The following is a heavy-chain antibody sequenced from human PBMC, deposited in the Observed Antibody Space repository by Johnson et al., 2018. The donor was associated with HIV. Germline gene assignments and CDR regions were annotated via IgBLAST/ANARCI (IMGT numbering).Heavy chain of an antibody. D-gene: IGHD3-16*01. CDR1: GFTVSSNY. CDR2: LYSGGST. Sequence: EQLVESGGGLVQPGGSLRLSCAASGFTVSSNYMNWVRQAPGKGLEWVSVLYSGGSTYYADFVKDRFIISRDNSKNTLYLQMNSLRAEDTAVYYCARDYHYVWGSSYGFDSWGQGTMVIVSS. J-gene: IGHJ3*02. V-gene: IGHV3-66*01. CDR3: ARDYHYVWGSSYGFDS.